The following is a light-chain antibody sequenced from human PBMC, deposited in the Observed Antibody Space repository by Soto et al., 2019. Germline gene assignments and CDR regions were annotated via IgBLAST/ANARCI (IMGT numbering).Light chain of an antibody. CDR3: HQRSNWPRT. CDR1: QSVRSY. CDR2: DAS. V-gene: IGKV3-11*01. Sequence: MTQSPDTLSASPGERATLSCRASQSVRSYLAWYQQKPGQAPRLLLYDASTRATGIPARFSGSGSGTDFTLTISSLEPEDFAVYYCHQRSNWPRTFGGGTKVDIK. J-gene: IGKJ4*01.